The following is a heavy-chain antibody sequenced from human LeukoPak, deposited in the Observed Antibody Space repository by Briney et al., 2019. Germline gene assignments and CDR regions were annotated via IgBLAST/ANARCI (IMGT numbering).Heavy chain of an antibody. CDR3: ARGERNSGWSDY. V-gene: IGHV4-34*01. D-gene: IGHD6-19*01. CDR1: GGSLSGYY. CDR2: INHSGST. J-gene: IGHJ4*02. Sequence: SETLSLTCAVYGGSLSGYYWSWIRQPPGKGLEWIGEINHSGSTNYNPSLKSRVTISVDTSKNQFSLKLSSVTAADTAVYYCARGERNSGWSDYWGQGTLVTVSS.